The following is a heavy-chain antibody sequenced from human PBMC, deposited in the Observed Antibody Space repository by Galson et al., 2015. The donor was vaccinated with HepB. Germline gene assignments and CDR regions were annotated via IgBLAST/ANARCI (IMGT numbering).Heavy chain of an antibody. V-gene: IGHV3-21*01. CDR3: ARELAAGIAAAGTKGGYGMDV. J-gene: IGHJ6*02. CDR2: ISSSSSYI. Sequence: SLRLSCAASGITFSSYSMNWVRQAPGKGLEWVSSISSSSSYIYSADSVKGRFTISRDNAKNSLYLQMNSLRAEDTAVYYCARELAAGIAAAGTKGGYGMDVWGQGTTVTVSS. D-gene: IGHD6-13*01. CDR1: GITFSSYS.